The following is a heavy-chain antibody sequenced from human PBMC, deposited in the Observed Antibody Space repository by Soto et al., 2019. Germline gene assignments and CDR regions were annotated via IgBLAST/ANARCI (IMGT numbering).Heavy chain of an antibody. Sequence: ASVKVSCKASGYTFTSYGMSWVRQAPGQGLEWMGWISAYNGNTNYAQKLQGRVTMTTDTSTSTAYMELRSLRSDDTAVYYCAREHGYCSSTSCPFDYWGQGTLVTVSS. CDR1: GYTFTSYG. J-gene: IGHJ4*02. CDR3: AREHGYCSSTSCPFDY. V-gene: IGHV1-18*01. D-gene: IGHD2-2*01. CDR2: ISAYNGNT.